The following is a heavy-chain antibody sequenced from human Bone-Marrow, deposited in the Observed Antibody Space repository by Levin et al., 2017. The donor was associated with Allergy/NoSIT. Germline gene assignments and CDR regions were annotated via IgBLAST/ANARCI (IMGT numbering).Heavy chain of an antibody. CDR1: GFTFSDYY. CDR3: VDSSTWAR. V-gene: IGHV3-11*01. J-gene: IGHJ4*02. D-gene: IGHD6-13*01. CDR2: ISSSGGTV. Sequence: SCAASGFTFSDYYMSWIRQAPGKGLQWLSYISSSGGTVLYADSVKGRFTISRDNAKSSLYLQMDSLRAEDTAVYYCVDSSTWARWGQGTLVTVSS.